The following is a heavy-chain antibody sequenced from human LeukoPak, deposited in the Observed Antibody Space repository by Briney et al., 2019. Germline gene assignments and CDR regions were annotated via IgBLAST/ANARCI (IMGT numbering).Heavy chain of an antibody. CDR3: VRVGYYASSGYYNGPFDN. CDR2: INPSGGST. D-gene: IGHD3-22*01. CDR1: GYTFISYY. Sequence: ASVKVSCKASGYTFISYYMHWVRQAPGQGLEWMGIINPSGGSTSYAQKFQGRVTMTRDTSTTTVYMDLSSLRSEDTAVYYCVRVGYYASSGYYNGPFDNWGQGTLVTVSS. V-gene: IGHV1-46*01. J-gene: IGHJ4*02.